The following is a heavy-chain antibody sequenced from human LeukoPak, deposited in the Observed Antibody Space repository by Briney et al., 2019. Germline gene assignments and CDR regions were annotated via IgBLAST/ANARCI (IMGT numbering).Heavy chain of an antibody. D-gene: IGHD2-8*01. J-gene: IGHJ4*02. CDR2: ISYDGSNK. V-gene: IGHV3-30*18. CDR3: AKRMKDCTNGVCYLSGNDY. Sequence: GGSLRLSCAASGFTFSSYGMHWVRQAPGKGLEWVAVISYDGSNKYYADSVKGRFTISRDNSKNTLYLQMNSLRAEDTAIYYCAKRMKDCTNGVCYLSGNDYWGQGTLVTVSS. CDR1: GFTFSSYG.